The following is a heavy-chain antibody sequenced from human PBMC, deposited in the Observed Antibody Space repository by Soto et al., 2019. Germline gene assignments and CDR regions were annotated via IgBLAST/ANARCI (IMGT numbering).Heavy chain of an antibody. V-gene: IGHV1-2*02. Sequence: ASVKVSCKASGYTFTGYYMHWVRQAPGQGLEWMGWINPNSGGTNYAQKFQGRVTMTRDTSISTAYMELSRLRSDDTAVYYCARELEAVYYGMDVWRQGTTVTVSS. CDR3: ARELEAVYYGMDV. J-gene: IGHJ6*02. CDR1: GYTFTGYY. CDR2: INPNSGGT.